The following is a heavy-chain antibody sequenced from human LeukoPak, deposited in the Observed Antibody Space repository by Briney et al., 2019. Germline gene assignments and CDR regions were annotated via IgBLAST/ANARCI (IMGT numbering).Heavy chain of an antibody. Sequence: ASVKVSCKASGYTFTSYAMHWVRQAPGQRLEWMGWINAGNGNTKYSQKFQGRVTITRDTSTSTAYMELRSLRSDDTAVYYCARDSSSWTEPYGMDVWGQGTTVTVSS. CDR2: INAGNGNT. CDR1: GYTFTSYA. D-gene: IGHD6-13*01. J-gene: IGHJ6*02. CDR3: ARDSSSWTEPYGMDV. V-gene: IGHV1-3*01.